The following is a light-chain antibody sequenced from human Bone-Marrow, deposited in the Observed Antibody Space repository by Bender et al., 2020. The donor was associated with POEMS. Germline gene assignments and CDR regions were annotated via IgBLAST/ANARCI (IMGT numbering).Light chain of an antibody. CDR3: CSYAVGRSYV. CDR2: DVT. J-gene: IGLJ1*01. V-gene: IGLV2-23*02. CDR1: SSDVGSYNL. Sequence: QSALTQPASVSGSPGQSITISCTGTSSDVGSYNLVSWYQQHPGKAPKLLIYDVTRRPSGVSNRFSGSKSGNTASLTISGLQADDEAEYYCCSYAVGRSYVFGTGTKVTVL.